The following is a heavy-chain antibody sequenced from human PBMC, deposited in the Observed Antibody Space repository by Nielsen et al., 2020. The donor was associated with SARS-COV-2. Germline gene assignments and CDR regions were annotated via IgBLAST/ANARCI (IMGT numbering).Heavy chain of an antibody. D-gene: IGHD6-13*01. CDR2: IKQDGSEK. CDR1: GFTFSSYW. Sequence: GGSLRLSCAASGFTFSSYWMSWVRQAPGKGLEWVANIKQDGSEKYYVDSVKGRFTISRDNAKNSLYLQMNSLRAEDTAVYYCARFPNDEYSSSWYGIYWGQGTLVTVSS. V-gene: IGHV3-7*01. CDR3: ARFPNDEYSSSWYGIY. J-gene: IGHJ4*02.